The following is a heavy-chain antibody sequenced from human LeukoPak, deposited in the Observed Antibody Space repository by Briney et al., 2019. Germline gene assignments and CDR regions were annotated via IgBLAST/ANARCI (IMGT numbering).Heavy chain of an antibody. CDR2: IKQDGSKE. CDR3: VKEGLFSLDY. V-gene: IGHV3-7*01. CDR1: GFTFSSYA. J-gene: IGHJ4*02. Sequence: GGSLRLSCAASGFTFSSYAMSWVRQAPGKGLEWVANIKQDGSKENFVDSVKGRFTVSRDNAKSSLYLLMNNLRVEDTAVYYCVKEGLFSLDYWGQGTPVTVSS. D-gene: IGHD3-3*01.